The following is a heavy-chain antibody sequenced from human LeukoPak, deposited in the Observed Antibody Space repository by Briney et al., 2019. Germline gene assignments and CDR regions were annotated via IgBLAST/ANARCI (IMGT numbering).Heavy chain of an antibody. CDR3: RCLVFDY. CDR2: ISGSGGST. D-gene: IGHD4/OR15-4a*01. J-gene: IGHJ4*02. CDR1: GFTFSSYA. V-gene: IGHV3-23*01. Sequence: GGTLRLSCAASGFTFSSYAMSWVRQAPGKGLEWVSAISGSGGSTYYADSVKGRFTISRNNPKNTLYLQMNSLRAEDTAVYYCRCLVFDYWGQGTLVTVSS.